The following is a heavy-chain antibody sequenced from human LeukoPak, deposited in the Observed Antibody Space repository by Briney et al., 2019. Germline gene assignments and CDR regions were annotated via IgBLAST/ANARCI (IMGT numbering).Heavy chain of an antibody. D-gene: IGHD2/OR15-2a*01. Sequence: GGSLRLSCAASGSGFAFAGAWMHWVRQVPGKGPEWVSLISAGGIRTTYADSVKGRFIISRDNAKNTLYLQMSSLRAEDTAVYYCTRGISYTMNIWGQGTTVTVSS. CDR3: TRGISYTMNI. CDR2: ISAGGIRT. CDR1: GSGFAFAGAW. J-gene: IGHJ6*02. V-gene: IGHV3-74*01.